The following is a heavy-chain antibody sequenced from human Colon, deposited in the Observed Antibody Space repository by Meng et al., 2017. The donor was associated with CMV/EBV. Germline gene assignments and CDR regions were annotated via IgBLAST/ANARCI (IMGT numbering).Heavy chain of an antibody. J-gene: IGHJ6*02. CDR3: AKEVGASGYYGLDV. D-gene: IGHD1-26*01. CDR1: GFTFDDHA. CDR2: ITCNSETI. V-gene: IGHV3-9*01. Sequence: GGSLRLSCAASGFTFDDHAMHWVRQVPGKGPEWVAGITCNSETIAYGDSVKGRFTVSRDNAKTALYLQMNSRRAEDTALYYCAKEVGASGYYGLDVWGQGTTVTVSS.